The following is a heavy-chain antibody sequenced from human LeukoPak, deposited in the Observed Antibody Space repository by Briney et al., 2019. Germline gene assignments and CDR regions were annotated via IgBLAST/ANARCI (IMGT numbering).Heavy chain of an antibody. CDR2: INHSGST. J-gene: IGHJ4*02. D-gene: IGHD5-12*01. CDR3: ARGLLSGIVATMKSYYFDY. Sequence: SETLSLTCTVSGYSISSGYYWGWIRQPPGKGLEWIGEINHSGSTNYNPSLKSRVTISVDTSKNQFSLKLSSVTAADTAVYYCARGLLSGIVATMKSYYFDYWGQGTLVTVSS. CDR1: GYSISSGYY. V-gene: IGHV4-38-2*02.